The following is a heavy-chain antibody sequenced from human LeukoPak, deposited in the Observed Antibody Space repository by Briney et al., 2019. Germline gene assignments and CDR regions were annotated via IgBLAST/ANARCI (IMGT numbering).Heavy chain of an antibody. CDR1: GFTFSSYA. D-gene: IGHD1-26*01. J-gene: IGHJ4*02. CDR2: ISVSSGST. V-gene: IGHV3-23*01. Sequence: GGSLRLSCVASGFTFSSYAMTWVRQAPGKGLEWVSGISVSSGSTYYADSVKGRFTISRDNAKNALSLQMDSLRDEDTAVYYCATSGNYYLKYWGQGTLVTVSS. CDR3: ATSGNYYLKY.